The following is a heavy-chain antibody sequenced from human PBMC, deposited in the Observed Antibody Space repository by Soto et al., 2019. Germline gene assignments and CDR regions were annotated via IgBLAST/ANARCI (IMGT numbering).Heavy chain of an antibody. CDR3: ASGTYYYDSSGYLEPLDY. Sequence: SVKVSCKTSGYTFTDFGISWVRQAPGQGLEWMGGIIPIFGTANYAQKFQGRVAITADESTSTAYMELSSLRSEDTAVYYCASGTYYYDSSGYLEPLDYWGQGTLVTVSS. J-gene: IGHJ4*02. V-gene: IGHV1-69*13. CDR1: GYTFTDFG. CDR2: IIPIFGTA. D-gene: IGHD3-22*01.